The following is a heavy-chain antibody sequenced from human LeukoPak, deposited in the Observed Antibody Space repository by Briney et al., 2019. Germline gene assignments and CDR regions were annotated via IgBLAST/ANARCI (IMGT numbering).Heavy chain of an antibody. V-gene: IGHV4-34*01. CDR2: INHSGST. D-gene: IGHD6-19*01. CDR1: GGSFSGYY. CDR3: ARVPRRGSGWYGPPYYYYGMDV. J-gene: IGHJ6*02. Sequence: SETLSLTCAVYGGSFSGYYWSWIRQPPGKGLEWIGEINHSGSTNYNPSLKSRVTISVDTSKNQLSLKLSSVTAADTAVYYCARVPRRGSGWYGPPYYYYGMDVWGQGTTVTVSS.